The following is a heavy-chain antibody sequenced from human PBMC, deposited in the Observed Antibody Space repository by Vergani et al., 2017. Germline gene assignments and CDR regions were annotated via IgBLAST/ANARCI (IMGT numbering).Heavy chain of an antibody. J-gene: IGHJ5*02. CDR3: AREATTGTTGGWFDP. CDR2: INPKSGGT. V-gene: IGHV1-2*02. Sequence: QVQLVQSGAEVKKPGASVKVSCKASGYTFTGYYMHWVRQAPGQGLEWMGWINPKSGGTNYAQKFQGRVTMTRDTSISTAYMELSRLRSDDTAVYYCAREATTGTTGGWFDPWGQGTLVTVSS. D-gene: IGHD1-1*01. CDR1: GYTFTGYY.